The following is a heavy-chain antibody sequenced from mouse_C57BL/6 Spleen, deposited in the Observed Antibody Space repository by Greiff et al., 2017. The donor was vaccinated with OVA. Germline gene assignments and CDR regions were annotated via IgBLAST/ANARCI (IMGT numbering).Heavy chain of an antibody. J-gene: IGHJ1*03. CDR2: IHPNSGST. D-gene: IGHD1-1*01. CDR3: ARGGAYYYGSSLWYFDV. Sequence: QVQLQQPGAELVKPGASVKLSCKASGYTFTSYWMHWVKQRPGQGLEWIGMIHPNSGSTNYNEKFKSKATLTVDKSSSTAYMQLSSLSSEDSAVYYCARGGAYYYGSSLWYFDVWGTGTTVTVSS. V-gene: IGHV1-64*01. CDR1: GYTFTSYW.